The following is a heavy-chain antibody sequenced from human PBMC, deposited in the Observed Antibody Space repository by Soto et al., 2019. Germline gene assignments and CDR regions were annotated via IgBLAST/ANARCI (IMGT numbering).Heavy chain of an antibody. D-gene: IGHD2-15*01. CDR2: MNPNSGNT. J-gene: IGHJ5*02. Sequence: QVQLVQSGAEVKKPGASVKVSCKASGYTFTSYDINWVRQATGQGPEYLGWMNPNSGNTGYVQKFQGRATMTRDASMRTAYMELNSLRSEDTAVYFCAGGGKYAAYSRWFDPGGQGTLVTVSS. V-gene: IGHV1-8*01. CDR3: AGGGKYAAYSRWFDP. CDR1: GYTFTSYD.